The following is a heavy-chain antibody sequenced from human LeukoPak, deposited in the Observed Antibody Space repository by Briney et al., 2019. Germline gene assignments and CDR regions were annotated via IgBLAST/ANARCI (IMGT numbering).Heavy chain of an antibody. V-gene: IGHV4-31*03. CDR3: AREFGGRNAFDI. CDR1: GGSISSGGYY. Sequence: SQTLSLTCTVSGGSISSGGYYWSWIRQHPGKGLEWIGYIYYSGSTYYNPSLKSRATISVDTSKNQFSLKLSSVTAADTAVYYCAREFGGRNAFDIWGQGTMVTVSS. D-gene: IGHD1-26*01. J-gene: IGHJ3*02. CDR2: IYYSGST.